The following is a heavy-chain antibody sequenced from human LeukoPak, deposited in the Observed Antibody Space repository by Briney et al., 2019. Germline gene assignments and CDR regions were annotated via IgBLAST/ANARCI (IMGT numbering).Heavy chain of an antibody. CDR2: ISSSSSTI. CDR1: GFTFSSYS. D-gene: IGHD3-22*01. V-gene: IGHV3-48*01. Sequence: GGSLRLSCAASGFTFSSYSMNWVRQAPGKGLEWVSYISSSSSTIYYADSVKGRFTISRDNAKNSLYLQMNSLRAEDTAVYYCARTPTPPSMIKLDNFDYWGQGTQVIVSS. J-gene: IGHJ4*02. CDR3: ARTPTPPSMIKLDNFDY.